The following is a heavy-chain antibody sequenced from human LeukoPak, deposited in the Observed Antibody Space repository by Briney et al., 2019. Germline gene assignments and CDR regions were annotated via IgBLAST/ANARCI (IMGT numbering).Heavy chain of an antibody. D-gene: IGHD3-22*01. Sequence: AETLSLTGSVSGGSISSYYWSWFRQPPGKGLEWIGYIYDSGGTNYNPSLKSRVTISVETSKNQFALERSGGTTADQAVYYCGTMRGNYYDSSGYSPFDYCGQGTLVTASS. V-gene: IGHV4-59*01. J-gene: IGHJ4*02. CDR3: GTMRGNYYDSSGYSPFDY. CDR1: GGSISSYY. CDR2: IYDSGGT.